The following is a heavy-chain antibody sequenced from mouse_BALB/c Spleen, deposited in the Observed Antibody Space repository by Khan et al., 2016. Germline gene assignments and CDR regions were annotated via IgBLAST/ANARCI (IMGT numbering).Heavy chain of an antibody. J-gene: IGHJ1*01. CDR3: ASGGYYGSSHYWYFDV. V-gene: IGHV3-6*02. CDR2: INYDGSN. Sequence: EVQLQESGPGLVKPSQSLSLTCSVTGYSITSGYYWNWIRQSPGNILEWMGYINYDGSNNYNPSLKNRISITRDTSKNKFFLKLNSVTAEDTTTYSCASGGYYGSSHYWYFDVWGAGTTTTVSS. CDR1: GYSITSGYY. D-gene: IGHD1-1*01.